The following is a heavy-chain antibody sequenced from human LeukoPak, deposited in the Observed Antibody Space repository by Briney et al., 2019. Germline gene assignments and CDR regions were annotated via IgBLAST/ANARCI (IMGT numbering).Heavy chain of an antibody. CDR2: IYYSGST. V-gene: IGHV4-59*12. D-gene: IGHD6-6*01. Sequence: SETLSLTCTVSGGSISSYYWSWIRQPPGKGLEWIGYIYYSGSTNYNPSLKSRVTISVDTSKNQFSLKLSSVTAADTAVYYCARRGAASKYSSSSDYYYYMDVWGKGTTVTVSS. J-gene: IGHJ6*03. CDR3: ARRGAASKYSSSSDYYYYMDV. CDR1: GGSISSYY.